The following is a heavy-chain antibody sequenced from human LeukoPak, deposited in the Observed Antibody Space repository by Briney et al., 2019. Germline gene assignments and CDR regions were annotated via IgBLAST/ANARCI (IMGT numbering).Heavy chain of an antibody. Sequence: ASVKVSFKASGGTFSSYAISWVRQAPGQGLEGMGGIIPIFGTANYAQKFQGRVTITTDESTSTGYMELSSLRSEDTAVYYCARGAYYYYYMDVWGKGTTVTVSS. CDR3: ARGAYYYYYMDV. CDR1: GGTFSSYA. V-gene: IGHV1-69*05. CDR2: IIPIFGTA. J-gene: IGHJ6*03.